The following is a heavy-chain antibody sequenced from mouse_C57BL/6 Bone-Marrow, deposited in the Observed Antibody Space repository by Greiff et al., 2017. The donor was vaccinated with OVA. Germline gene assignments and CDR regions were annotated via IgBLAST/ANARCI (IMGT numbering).Heavy chain of an antibody. J-gene: IGHJ2*01. CDR2: INPNNGGT. Sequence: VQLKQSGPELVKPGASVKMSCKASGYTFTDYNMHWVKQSHGKSLEWIGYINPNNGGTSYNQKFKGKATLTVNKSSSTAYMELRSLTSEDSAVYYCARLGITTVVAKGDYWGQGTTLTVSS. CDR1: GYTFTDYN. CDR3: ARLGITTVVAKGDY. V-gene: IGHV1-22*01. D-gene: IGHD1-1*01.